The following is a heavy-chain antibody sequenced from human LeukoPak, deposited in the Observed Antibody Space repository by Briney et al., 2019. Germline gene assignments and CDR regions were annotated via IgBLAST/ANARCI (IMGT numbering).Heavy chain of an antibody. Sequence: SETLSLTCTVSGGSISSYYWSWIRQPPGKGLEWIGYIYYSGSTNYNPSLKSRVTISVDTSKNQFSLKLSSVTAADTAVYYCARGSMYYYDSSGYFNEGDFDYWGQGTLVTVSS. CDR1: GGSISSYY. CDR3: ARGSMYYYDSSGYFNEGDFDY. D-gene: IGHD3-22*01. CDR2: IYYSGST. V-gene: IGHV4-59*12. J-gene: IGHJ4*02.